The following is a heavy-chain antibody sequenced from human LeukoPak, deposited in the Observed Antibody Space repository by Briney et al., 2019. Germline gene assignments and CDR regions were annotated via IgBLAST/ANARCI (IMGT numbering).Heavy chain of an antibody. D-gene: IGHD3-22*01. V-gene: IGHV4-31*03. Sequence: SQTLPLTCTVSGGSISSGACFWIWIRQHTGKGLDWVRFTYYSGTTYYDPSLKSRVIISVDTSKNQFSLQLSSVTAADTAVYYCAREDYDSSGHRYFQHWGQGTLVTVSS. CDR2: TYYSGTT. J-gene: IGHJ1*01. CDR1: GGSISSGACF. CDR3: AREDYDSSGHRYFQH.